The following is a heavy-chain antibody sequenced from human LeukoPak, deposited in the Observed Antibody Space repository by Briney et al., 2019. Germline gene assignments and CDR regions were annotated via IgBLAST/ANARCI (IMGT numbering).Heavy chain of an antibody. CDR2: ITSGGAP. V-gene: IGHV3-69-1*01. J-gene: IGHJ3*01. CDR3: ARDPNGDYIGAFEF. D-gene: IGHD4-17*01. Sequence: PGGSLRLACAASGFRFSDSTLNWVRRAPGKWLEWVSSITSGGAPRYADSVKGRFTISRDNSKNTLYLQMNSLRAEDTAQYFCARDPNGDYIGAFEFWGRGTVVTVSS. CDR1: GFRFSDST.